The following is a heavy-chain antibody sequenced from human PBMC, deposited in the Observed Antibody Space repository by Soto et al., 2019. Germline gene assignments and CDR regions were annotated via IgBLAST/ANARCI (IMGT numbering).Heavy chain of an antibody. Sequence: EVQLLESGGNLVQPGGSLRLSCAASGFTFSNYGMNWVRKARGKGLWWVSVISGGGPSPHYADYVKGRFTISRDNYKNTLYLQMNSLRADDTALYYCAKSGIVATMRTFSWFASWGQGTLVTVSS. V-gene: IGHV3-23*01. CDR2: ISGGGPSP. D-gene: IGHD2-2*01. J-gene: IGHJ5*01. CDR1: GFTFSNYG. CDR3: AKSGIVATMRTFSWFAS.